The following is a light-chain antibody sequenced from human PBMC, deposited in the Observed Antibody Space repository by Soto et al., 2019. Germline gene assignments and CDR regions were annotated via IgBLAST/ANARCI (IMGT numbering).Light chain of an antibody. J-gene: IGKJ1*01. CDR3: QHYNSYPWT. Sequence: ETQMTQSPSTLSASVVDRVTITCRASQSISSWLAWYQQKPGRAPKSLIYAASSLHSGVSSRFTGSGSGTDFTLTINDLQPEDFATYYCQHYNSYPWTFGQGTKVDIK. CDR2: AAS. CDR1: QSISSW. V-gene: IGKV1-5*01.